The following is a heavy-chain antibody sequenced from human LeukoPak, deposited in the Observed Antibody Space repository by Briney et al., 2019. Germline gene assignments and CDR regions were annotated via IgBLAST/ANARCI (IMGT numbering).Heavy chain of an antibody. CDR3: AMRGDTLVIPATYMFDY. V-gene: IGHV3-9*01. CDR1: GFTFDDYA. D-gene: IGHD2-2*01. J-gene: IGHJ4*02. Sequence: QPGRSLRLSCAASGFTFDDYAMHWVRQAPGKGLEWVSGISWNSGSIDYADSVKGRFTISRDNAKNSLYLQMNSLRGEDTAVYYCAMRGDTLVIPATYMFDYWGQGTLVTVSS. CDR2: ISWNSGSI.